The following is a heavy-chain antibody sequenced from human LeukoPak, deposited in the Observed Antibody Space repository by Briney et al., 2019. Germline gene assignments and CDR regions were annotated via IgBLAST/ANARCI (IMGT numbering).Heavy chain of an antibody. V-gene: IGHV4-34*01. CDR3: AREPSVVVPAALYNWFDP. Sequence: SETLSLTCAVYGGSFSGYYWSCIRQPPGKGLEWIGEINHSGSTNYKPSLKSRVNISVDTSKNQFSLKLSSVTAADTAVYYCAREPSVVVPAALYNWFDPWGQGTLVTVSS. CDR1: GGSFSGYY. J-gene: IGHJ5*02. CDR2: INHSGST. D-gene: IGHD2-2*01.